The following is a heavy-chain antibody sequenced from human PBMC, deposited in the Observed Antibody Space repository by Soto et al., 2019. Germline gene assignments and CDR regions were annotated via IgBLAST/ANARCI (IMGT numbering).Heavy chain of an antibody. Sequence: EVQLLESGGGLVRPGGSLRLSCAASGFTFSSYAMSWVRQAPGKGREWVSAISGTGYNTYYADSLKGRFTISRDNSKNTLSLQMNSLRAEDTAVYYCARDRQFSHPRGGMDVWGQGTTVTVSS. CDR2: ISGTGYNT. D-gene: IGHD3-10*01. CDR3: ARDRQFSHPRGGMDV. CDR1: GFTFSSYA. V-gene: IGHV3-23*01. J-gene: IGHJ6*02.